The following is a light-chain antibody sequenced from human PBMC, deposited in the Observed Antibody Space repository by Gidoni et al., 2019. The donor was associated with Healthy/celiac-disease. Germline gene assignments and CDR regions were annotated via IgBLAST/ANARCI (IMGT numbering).Light chain of an antibody. CDR2: GKN. CDR1: SLRSYY. V-gene: IGLV3-19*01. Sequence: SSELTQDPAVSVALGQTVRITWQGDSLRSYYARWYQQKPGQAPVLVIYGKNNRPSGIPDRFSGSSSGNTASLTITGAQAEDEADYYCNSRDSSGNHLVFGGGTKLTVL. J-gene: IGLJ2*01. CDR3: NSRDSSGNHLV.